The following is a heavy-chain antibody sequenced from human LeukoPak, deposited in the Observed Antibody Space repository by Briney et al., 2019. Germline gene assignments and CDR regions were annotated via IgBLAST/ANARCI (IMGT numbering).Heavy chain of an antibody. D-gene: IGHD3-16*01. CDR1: GFTFSSYS. CDR2: ISSSSTI. J-gene: IGHJ4*02. V-gene: IGHV3-48*01. CDR3: AGFERGYAYDY. Sequence: PGGSLRLSCAASGFTFSSYSMNWVRQDPGKGLEWVSYISSSSTIYYADSVKGRFTISRDNAKNSLYLQMNSLRAEDTAVYYCAGFERGYAYDYWGQGTLVTVSS.